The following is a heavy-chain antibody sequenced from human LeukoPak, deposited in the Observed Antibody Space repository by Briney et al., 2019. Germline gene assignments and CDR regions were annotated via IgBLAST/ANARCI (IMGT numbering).Heavy chain of an antibody. J-gene: IGHJ6*03. V-gene: IGHV4-4*07. CDR1: GGSISSYY. CDR3: ARDFGVNRITMVRGVINYYYYYMDV. CDR2: IYTSGST. D-gene: IGHD3-10*01. Sequence: PSETLSLTCTVSGGSISSYYWSWIRQPAGKGLEWIGRIYTSGSTNYNPSLKSRVTMSVDTSKNQFSLKLSSVTAADTAVYYCARDFGVNRITMVRGVINYYYYYMDVWGKGTTVTISS.